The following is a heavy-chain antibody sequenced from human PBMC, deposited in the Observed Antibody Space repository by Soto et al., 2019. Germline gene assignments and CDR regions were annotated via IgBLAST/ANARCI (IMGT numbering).Heavy chain of an antibody. CDR2: ISAYNGNT. CDR1: GYTFTSYG. CDR3: ARVAPPGYYYYYMDV. Sequence: ASVKVSCKASGYTFTSYGISWVRQAPGQGLEWMGWISAYNGNTNYAQKLQGRVTMTTDTSTSTAYMELRSLRSDDTAVYYCARVAPPGYYYYYMDVWGKGTTVTVSS. J-gene: IGHJ6*03. D-gene: IGHD7-27*01. V-gene: IGHV1-18*01.